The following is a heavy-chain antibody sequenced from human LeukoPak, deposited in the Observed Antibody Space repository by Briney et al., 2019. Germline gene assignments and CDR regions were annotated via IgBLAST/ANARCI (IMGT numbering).Heavy chain of an antibody. Sequence: SQTLSLTCTVSGDSISSGGYYWSWIRQPPGKGLEWIGYIYHSGSSYYNPSLESRVTISVDRSENQFSLKLSSVTAADTAVYYCARITGTVDYYYMDVWGKGTTVTVSS. V-gene: IGHV4-30-2*01. D-gene: IGHD1-20*01. CDR1: GDSISSGGYY. CDR2: IYHSGSS. J-gene: IGHJ6*03. CDR3: ARITGTVDYYYMDV.